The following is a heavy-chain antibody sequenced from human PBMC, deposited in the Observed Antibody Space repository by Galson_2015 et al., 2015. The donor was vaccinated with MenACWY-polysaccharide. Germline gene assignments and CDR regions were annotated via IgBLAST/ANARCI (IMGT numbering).Heavy chain of an antibody. CDR3: ARGAERYGAGNHYDS. CDR2: LSPTTGNT. CDR1: GLTFSSYG. D-gene: IGHD3-10*01. V-gene: IGHV3-23*01. J-gene: IGHJ4*02. Sequence: SLRLSCAGSGLTFSSYGMGWVRQAPGKGLEWVSGLSPTTGNTYYADSVMGRFTISRDNSKNTLYLQMDSLRAEDTALYYCARGAERYGAGNHYDSWDKGTRVTVS.